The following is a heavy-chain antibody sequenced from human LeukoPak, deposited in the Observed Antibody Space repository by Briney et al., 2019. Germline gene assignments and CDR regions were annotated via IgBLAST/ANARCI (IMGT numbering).Heavy chain of an antibody. D-gene: IGHD5-18*01. V-gene: IGHV4-59*01. CDR2: IYYSGST. CDR1: GGSISSYY. CDR3: ARAPAMAEYYYYGMDV. J-gene: IGHJ6*02. Sequence: PSETLSLTCTVPGGSISSYYWSWIRQPPGKGLEWIGYIYYSGSTNYNPSLKSRVTISVDTSKNQFSLKLSSVTAADTAVYYCARAPAMAEYYYYGMDVWGQGTTVTVSS.